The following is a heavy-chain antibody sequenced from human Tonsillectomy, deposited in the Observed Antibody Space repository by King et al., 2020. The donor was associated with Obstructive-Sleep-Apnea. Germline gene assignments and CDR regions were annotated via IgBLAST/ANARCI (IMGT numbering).Heavy chain of an antibody. CDR2: IDYSGST. V-gene: IGHV4-59*01. D-gene: IGHD3-9*01. J-gene: IGHJ5*02. CDR1: GGSISSYH. CDR3: ARVGVDYDILTGHNRHRDWFDP. Sequence: QLQESGPGLVKPSETLSLICTVSGGSISSYHWSWIRQPPGKGLEWIGYIDYSGSTNYNPSLKGRGTISVDTSKNQFSLSLTSVSAADTAVYYCARVGVDYDILTGHNRHRDWFDPWGQGTLVTVSS.